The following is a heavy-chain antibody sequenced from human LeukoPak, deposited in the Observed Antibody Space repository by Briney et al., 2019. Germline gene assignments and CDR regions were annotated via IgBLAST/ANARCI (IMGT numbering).Heavy chain of an antibody. J-gene: IGHJ4*02. CDR1: GYTLTELS. Sequence: ASVKVSCKVSGYTLTELSMHWVRQAPGKGLEWMGGSDPEDGETIYAQKFQGRVTMTEDTSTDTAYMELSSLRSEDTAVYYCATVSDYYDSSGYSYWGQGTLATVSS. D-gene: IGHD3-22*01. V-gene: IGHV1-24*01. CDR2: SDPEDGET. CDR3: ATVSDYYDSSGYSY.